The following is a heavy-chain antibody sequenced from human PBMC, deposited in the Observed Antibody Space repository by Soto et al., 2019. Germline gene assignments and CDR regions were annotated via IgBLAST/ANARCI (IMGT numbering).Heavy chain of an antibody. Sequence: QVQLVESGGGVVQPGRSLRLSCAASGFTFSSYAMHWVRQAPGKGLEWVAVISYDGSNTYYADSVKGRFNTSRDNFKNRLYLQINSLRAEDTAVYYCARDLGAYSSSGRYYYGMDVWGQGTTVTVSS. CDR1: GFTFSSYA. CDR3: ARDLGAYSSSGRYYYGMDV. V-gene: IGHV3-30-3*01. D-gene: IGHD6-13*01. J-gene: IGHJ6*02. CDR2: ISYDGSNT.